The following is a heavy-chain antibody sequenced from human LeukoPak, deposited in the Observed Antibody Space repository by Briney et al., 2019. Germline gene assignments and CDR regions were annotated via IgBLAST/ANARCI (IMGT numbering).Heavy chain of an antibody. CDR3: ARVRLWLGIFDGFDI. Sequence: SETLSLTCTVSGYSISSGYYWGWIRQPPGKGLEWIGSIYHSGSTYYNPSLKSRVTISVDTSKNQFSLKLSSVTAADTAVYYCARVRLWLGIFDGFDIWGQGTLVTVSS. D-gene: IGHD3-10*01. CDR1: GYSISSGYY. CDR2: IYHSGST. V-gene: IGHV4-38-2*02. J-gene: IGHJ3*02.